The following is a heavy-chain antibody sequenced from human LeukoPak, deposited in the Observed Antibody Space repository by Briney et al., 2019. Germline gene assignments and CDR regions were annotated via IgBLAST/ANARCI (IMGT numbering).Heavy chain of an antibody. J-gene: IGHJ4*02. V-gene: IGHV3-30*18. D-gene: IGHD6-19*01. CDR2: ISNDGSNK. Sequence: GRSLRLSCAASGFTFSSYGIHWVRQAPGKGLEWVAHISNDGSNKDYADSVKGRFTISRDNSENTLYRQMNSLRAEDTAVYYCAKDQNVGAAAMAADDWGQGSLVIV. CDR3: AKDQNVGAAAMAADD. CDR1: GFTFSSYG.